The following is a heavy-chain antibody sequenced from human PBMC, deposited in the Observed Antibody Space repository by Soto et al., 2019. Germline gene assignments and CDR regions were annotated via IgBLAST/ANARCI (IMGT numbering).Heavy chain of an antibody. J-gene: IGHJ4*02. Sequence: SETLSLTCTVSGGSISSGGYYWSWIRQHPGKGLEWIGYIYYSGSTYYNPSLKSRVTISVDTSKNQFSLKLSSVTAADTAVYYCARGIVVVPAARVFDYWGQGTLVTVSS. CDR1: GGSISSGGYY. D-gene: IGHD2-2*01. CDR2: IYYSGST. CDR3: ARGIVVVPAARVFDY. V-gene: IGHV4-31*03.